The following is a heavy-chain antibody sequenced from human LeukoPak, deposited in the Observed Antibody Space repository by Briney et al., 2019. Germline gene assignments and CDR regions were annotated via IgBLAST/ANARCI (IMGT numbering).Heavy chain of an antibody. V-gene: IGHV5-51*01. CDR1: GYSFTSYW. CDR3: TRSAYCGSDCYPNDAFHI. D-gene: IGHD2-21*02. J-gene: IGHJ3*02. Sequence: GESLKISCKGSGYSFTSYWIGWVRQTPGKGLEWMGIIYPGDSNTRYSPSFQGQVTISADKSINTAYLQWSSLKASDTAIYYCTRSAYCGSDCYPNDAFHIWGQGTMVTVSS. CDR2: IYPGDSNT.